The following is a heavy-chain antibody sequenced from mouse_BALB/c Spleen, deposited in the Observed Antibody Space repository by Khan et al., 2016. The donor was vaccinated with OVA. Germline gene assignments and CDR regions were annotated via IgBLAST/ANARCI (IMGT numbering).Heavy chain of an antibody. CDR1: GYTFTSYW. J-gene: IGHJ4*01. CDR2: IYPGDGDT. CDR3: ASGIPYYYAMDY. Sequence: QIQLVQSGAELARPGASVNLSCKASGYTFTSYWMQWVKQRPGQGLEWIGAIYPGDGDTRYTQKFKGKATLTADKSSSTAYMQLSSLASEDSAVYYWASGIPYYYAMDYWGQGTSVTVSS. V-gene: IGHV1-87*01.